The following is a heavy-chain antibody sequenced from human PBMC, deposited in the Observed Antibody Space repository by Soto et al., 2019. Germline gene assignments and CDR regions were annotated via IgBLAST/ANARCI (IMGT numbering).Heavy chain of an antibody. CDR2: IKQDGSEK. V-gene: IGHV3-7*01. D-gene: IGHD3-22*01. CDR3: ARVVVLITTDWYFDL. J-gene: IGHJ2*01. Sequence: GGSLRLSCAASGFTFSRYWMIWVRQAPGKGLEWVANIKQDGSEKYYVGSVRGRFTISRDNAKNSLYLQMNSLRAEDTAVYYCARVVVLITTDWYFDLWGRGALVTVSS. CDR1: GFTFSRYW.